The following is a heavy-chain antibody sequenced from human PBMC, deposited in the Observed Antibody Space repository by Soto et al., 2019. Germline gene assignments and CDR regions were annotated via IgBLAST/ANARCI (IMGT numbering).Heavy chain of an antibody. CDR2: INHSGST. V-gene: IGHV4-34*01. D-gene: IGHD3-10*01. J-gene: IGHJ4*02. Sequence: PSETLSLTCAVYGGSFSGYYWSWIRQPPGKGLEWIGEINHSGSTNYNPSLKSRVTISVDTSKNQFSLKLSSVTAADTAVYYCASGFRGSYYKGPFGYWGQGTLVTVSS. CDR1: GGSFSGYY. CDR3: ASGFRGSYYKGPFGY.